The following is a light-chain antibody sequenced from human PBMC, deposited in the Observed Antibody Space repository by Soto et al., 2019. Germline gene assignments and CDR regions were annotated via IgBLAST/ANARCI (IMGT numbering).Light chain of an antibody. V-gene: IGLV2-8*01. CDR1: SSDVGGYNY. Sequence: QSALTQPPSASGSPGQSVTISCTGTSSDVGGYNYVSWYQQHPGKAPKLMIYEVSKRPSGVPDRFSGSKSGNTASLTVSGLQAEDEADYYCSSYAASNNYIFGTGNKVTVL. J-gene: IGLJ1*01. CDR2: EVS. CDR3: SSYAASNNYI.